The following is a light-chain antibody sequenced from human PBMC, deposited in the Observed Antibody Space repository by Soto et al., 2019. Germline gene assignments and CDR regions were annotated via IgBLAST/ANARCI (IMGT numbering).Light chain of an antibody. Sequence: EIVLTQSPGTLSLSPGERATLSCRASQTVSSSYLAWYQQKPGQAPRLLIYGASSRATDIPDRFSGSGSGTDFTLNISRLEPEDSAVYYCQQYGTSPEFTFGPGTKVDIK. V-gene: IGKV3-20*01. J-gene: IGKJ3*01. CDR1: QTVSSSY. CDR2: GAS. CDR3: QQYGTSPEFT.